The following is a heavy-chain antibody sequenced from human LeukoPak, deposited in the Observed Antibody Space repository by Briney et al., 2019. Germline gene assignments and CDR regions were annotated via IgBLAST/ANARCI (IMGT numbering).Heavy chain of an antibody. D-gene: IGHD2-8*01. V-gene: IGHV4-4*02. CDR2: ISLTGLT. J-gene: IGHJ4*02. Sequence: SETLSLTCGGSGGSISNTNWWSWVRQPPGQGLEWIGEISLTGLTHYNPSLESRVTVSLDKSKNQLSLTLTSVTAADTAVYYCSRENGAFSPFGYWGQGTLVTVLS. CDR3: SRENGAFSPFGY. CDR1: GGSISNTNW.